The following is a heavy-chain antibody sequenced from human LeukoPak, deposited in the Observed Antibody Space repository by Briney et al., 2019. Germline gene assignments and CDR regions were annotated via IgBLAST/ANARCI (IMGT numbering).Heavy chain of an antibody. J-gene: IGHJ4*02. CDR2: ISYDGSNK. CDR3: AKGAYSGYDSFGYFDY. V-gene: IGHV3-30-3*01. CDR1: GFTFSSYA. D-gene: IGHD5-12*01. Sequence: GRSLRLSCAASGFTFSSYAMHWVRQAPGKGLEWVAVISYDGSNKYYADSVKGRFTISRDNSKNTLYLQMNSLRAEDTAVYYCAKGAYSGYDSFGYFDYWGQGTLVTVSS.